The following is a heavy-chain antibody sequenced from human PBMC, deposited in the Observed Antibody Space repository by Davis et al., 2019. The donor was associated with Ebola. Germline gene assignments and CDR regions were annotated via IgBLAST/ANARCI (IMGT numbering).Heavy chain of an antibody. Sequence: SETLSLTCTVSGGSISSHYWSWIRQPAGKGLEWIGHMSTSGSGSTNYNPSLKSRVTMSIDTSKNQFSLKLNSVTAADTAVYYCARVGDHIWGSYFDYWGQGTLVTVSS. CDR1: GGSISSHY. CDR3: ARVGDHIWGSYFDY. V-gene: IGHV4-4*07. CDR2: MSTSGSGST. D-gene: IGHD3-16*01. J-gene: IGHJ4*02.